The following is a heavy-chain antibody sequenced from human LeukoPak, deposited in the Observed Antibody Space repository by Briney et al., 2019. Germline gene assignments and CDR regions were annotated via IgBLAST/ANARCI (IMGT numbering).Heavy chain of an antibody. V-gene: IGHV4-59*11. Sequence: PSETLSLTCTVSGGSISSHYWSWIRQPPGKGLEWIGYIYYSGSTNYNPSLKRRVTISVATSKNQYSLKLSSGTAADTAVYYCARGYDYYYYFMHVWGKGTTVTVSS. CDR2: IYYSGST. CDR3: ARGYDYYYYFMHV. D-gene: IGHD1-1*01. CDR1: GGSISSHY. J-gene: IGHJ6*03.